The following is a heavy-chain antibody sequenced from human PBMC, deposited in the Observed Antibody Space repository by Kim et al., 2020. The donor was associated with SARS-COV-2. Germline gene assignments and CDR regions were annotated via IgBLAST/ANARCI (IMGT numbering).Heavy chain of an antibody. CDR3: AKDEMNRGVNDFDY. Sequence: GGSLRLSCAASGFTFSTYAMSWVRQAPGKGLEWVSGISGSGTRTYYADSVKGRFTISRDNSKNTLYLQMNSLRAEDTALYYCAKDEMNRGVNDFDYWGQGTLVTVSS. CDR1: GFTFSTYA. CDR2: ISGSGTRT. J-gene: IGHJ4*02. V-gene: IGHV3-23*01. D-gene: IGHD3-10*01.